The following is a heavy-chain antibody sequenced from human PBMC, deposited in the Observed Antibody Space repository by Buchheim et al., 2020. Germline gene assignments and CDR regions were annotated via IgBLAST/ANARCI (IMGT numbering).Heavy chain of an antibody. Sequence: QLQLQESGPGLVKPSETLSLTCTVSGGSISSSSYYWGWIRQPPGKGLEWIGSIYYSGSTYYNPSLKSRVTISVDTSKNQFSLKLSSVTAADTAVYYCAREWRLKAIVLMVYAMDGNWFDPWGQGTL. CDR1: GGSISSSSYY. CDR3: AREWRLKAIVLMVYAMDGNWFDP. V-gene: IGHV4-39*02. J-gene: IGHJ5*02. D-gene: IGHD2-8*01. CDR2: IYYSGST.